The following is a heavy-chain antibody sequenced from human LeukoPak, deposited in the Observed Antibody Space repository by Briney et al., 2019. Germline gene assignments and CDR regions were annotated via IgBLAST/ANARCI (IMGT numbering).Heavy chain of an antibody. CDR3: SRSAYYDGSGNYYDY. Sequence: GGSLRLSCAASGFTFSSYWMHWVRQAPGKGLVWVSRISDGGSTTTYADSVKGRFTISRDNAKNTLYLQMNGLRAEDTAVYYCSRSAYYDGSGNYYDYWGQGTLVTISS. CDR2: ISDGGSTT. V-gene: IGHV3-74*01. CDR1: GFTFSSYW. J-gene: IGHJ4*02. D-gene: IGHD3-22*01.